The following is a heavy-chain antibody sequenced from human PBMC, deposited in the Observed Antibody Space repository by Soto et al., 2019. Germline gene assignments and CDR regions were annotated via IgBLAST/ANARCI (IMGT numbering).Heavy chain of an antibody. J-gene: IGHJ4*02. Sequence: QVQLVESGGGVVHPGRSLRLSCAASGFTFSSYGVHWVRQAPGKGLEWVAVIFYDGSKQYYADSVKGRFNISRDNINNTVFLQLNRLKTDDTAVYYCARDRYRTGGDLDHWGQGTLVTVSS. D-gene: IGHD3-16*02. CDR1: GFTFSSYG. CDR2: IFYDGSKQ. CDR3: ARDRYRTGGDLDH. V-gene: IGHV3-33*01.